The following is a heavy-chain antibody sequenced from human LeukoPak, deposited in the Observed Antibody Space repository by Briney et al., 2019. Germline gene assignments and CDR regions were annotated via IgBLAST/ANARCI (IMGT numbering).Heavy chain of an antibody. CDR2: IKSKTDGGTT. V-gene: IGHV3-15*01. J-gene: IGHJ4*02. CDR3: TTDHHLLWFRELGSTFYGDY. Sequence: PGGSLRLSCAASGFTFSNAWMNWARQAPGKGLEWVGRIKSKTDGGTTDYAAPVKGRFTISRDDSKNTLYLQMNSLKTEDTAVYYCTTDHHLLWFRELGSTFYGDYWGQGTLVSVSS. D-gene: IGHD3-10*01. CDR1: GFTFSNAW.